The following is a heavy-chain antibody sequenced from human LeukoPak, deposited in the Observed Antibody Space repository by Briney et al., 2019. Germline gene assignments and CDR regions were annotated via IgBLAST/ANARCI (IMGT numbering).Heavy chain of an antibody. CDR1: GFTFSSYW. V-gene: IGHV3-7*01. Sequence: GGSLRLSCTASGFTFSSYWMSWVRQAPGKGLQSVAYISQDVSHKYYVDSVKGRFTISRDNAKNSLHLEMNSLRAEDTALYYCARVGYNGWNFENWGQGTLVTVSS. CDR2: ISQDVSHK. D-gene: IGHD5-12*01. CDR3: ARVGYNGWNFEN. J-gene: IGHJ4*02.